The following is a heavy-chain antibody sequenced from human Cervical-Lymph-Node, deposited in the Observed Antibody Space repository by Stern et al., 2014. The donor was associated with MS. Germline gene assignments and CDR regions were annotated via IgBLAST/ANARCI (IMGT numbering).Heavy chain of an antibody. CDR2: ISDIGST. J-gene: IGHJ4*02. V-gene: IGHV4-31*03. CDR3: ARSDRLWGSFDY. CDR1: GASISTVGYY. D-gene: IGHD3-16*01. Sequence: QEQLQESGPGLVKPSQTLSLTCTVSGASISTVGYYWSWIRQHPGQGLEWIAYISDIGSTYYNPSLKSRVSISADTSKNQFSLNLTSVTAADTAVYYCARSDRLWGSFDYWGQGTLVAVSS.